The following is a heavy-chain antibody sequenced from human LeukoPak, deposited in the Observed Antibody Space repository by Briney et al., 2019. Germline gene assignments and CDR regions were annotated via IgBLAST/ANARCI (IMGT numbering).Heavy chain of an antibody. CDR2: IDGGSNTI. CDR1: GFTFSNYC. J-gene: IGHJ4*02. Sequence: GGSLRLSCAVSGFTFSNYCMNWVRQAPGEGLEWVSYIDGGSNTIYYADSVKGRFTISRDNAKNSLYLQMNSLRDEDTAVYYCARDQHFSSDFWGQGTVVTVSS. D-gene: IGHD6-13*01. V-gene: IGHV3-48*02. CDR3: ARDQHFSSDF.